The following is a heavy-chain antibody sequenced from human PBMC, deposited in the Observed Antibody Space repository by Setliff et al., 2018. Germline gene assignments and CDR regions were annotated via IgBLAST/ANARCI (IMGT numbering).Heavy chain of an antibody. J-gene: IGHJ4*02. CDR3: VRLGTVAAGD. CDR1: GFTFSRYW. Sequence: PGGSLRLSCAASGFTFSRYWMSWVRQAPGKGLEWVSGINWDGRSIGYADSVKGRFTISRDNAKNSLYLQMNSLRVEDTALYHCVRLGTVAAGDWGQGTLVTV. CDR2: INWDGRSI. D-gene: IGHD6-19*01. V-gene: IGHV3-20*01.